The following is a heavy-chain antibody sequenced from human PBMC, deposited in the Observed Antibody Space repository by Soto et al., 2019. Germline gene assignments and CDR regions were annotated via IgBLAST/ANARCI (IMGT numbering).Heavy chain of an antibody. Sequence: SSETLSLTCTVSGGTISSWYWSWIRQPPGKGLEWIGYIYYSGSTNCNPSLKSRVTISVDTSKNQFSLKLSSVTAADPAVYYCARRYGSAIDYWGQGTLVTVSS. J-gene: IGHJ4*02. V-gene: IGHV4-59*08. D-gene: IGHD1-26*01. CDR1: GGTISSWY. CDR3: ARRYGSAIDY. CDR2: IYYSGST.